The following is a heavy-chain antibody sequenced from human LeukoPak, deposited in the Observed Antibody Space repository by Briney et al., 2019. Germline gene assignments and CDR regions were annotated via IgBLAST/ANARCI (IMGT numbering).Heavy chain of an antibody. CDR3: ARDLRSGSVRFDY. CDR2: IIPILGIA. CDR1: GGTFSSYT. V-gene: IGHV1-69*04. Sequence: SVKVSCKASGGTFSSYTISWVRQAPGQGLEWMGRIIPILGIANYAQKFQGRVTITADKSTSTAYMELSSLRSEDTGVYYCARDLRSGSVRFDYWGQGTLVTVSS. D-gene: IGHD3-10*01. J-gene: IGHJ4*02.